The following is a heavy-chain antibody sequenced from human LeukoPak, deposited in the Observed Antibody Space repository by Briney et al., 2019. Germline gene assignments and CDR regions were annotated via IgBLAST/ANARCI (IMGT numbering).Heavy chain of an antibody. D-gene: IGHD1-1*01. J-gene: IGHJ4*02. CDR2: ISGSSGNT. Sequence: GGSLRLSCAAPGFTFSSYAMNWVRQAPGKGLEWVSGISGSSGNTYYADSVKGRFTISRDNSNNTLYLQMNSLRADDTAVYYCTRARGYNWNDPIDYWGQGTLVTVSS. V-gene: IGHV3-23*01. CDR3: TRARGYNWNDPIDY. CDR1: GFTFSSYA.